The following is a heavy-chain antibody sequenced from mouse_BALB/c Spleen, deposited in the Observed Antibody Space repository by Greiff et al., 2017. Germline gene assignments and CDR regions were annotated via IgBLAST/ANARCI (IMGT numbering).Heavy chain of an antibody. CDR2: INPSTGYT. CDR3: ARGAMITGRFAY. D-gene: IGHD2-4*01. Sequence: VQLQQSGAELAKPGASVKMSCKASGYTFTSYWMHWVKQRPGQGLEWIGYINPSTGYTEYNQKFKDKATLTADKSSSTAYMQLSSLTSEDSAVYYCARGAMITGRFAYWGQGTLVTVSA. V-gene: IGHV1-7*01. CDR1: GYTFTSYW. J-gene: IGHJ3*01.